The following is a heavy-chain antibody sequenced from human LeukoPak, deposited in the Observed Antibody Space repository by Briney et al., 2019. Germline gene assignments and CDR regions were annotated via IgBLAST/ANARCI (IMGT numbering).Heavy chain of an antibody. J-gene: IGHJ4*02. CDR1: GGSISSGGYY. CDR3: ARVGGGYYFDY. Sequence: SETLSLTCTVSGGSISSGGYYWSWIRQHPGKGLEWIGDIYYSGSTYYNPSLKSRVTISVDTSKNQFSLKLSSVTAADTAVYYCARVGGGYYFDYWGQGTLVTVSS. D-gene: IGHD2-15*01. V-gene: IGHV4-31*03. CDR2: IYYSGST.